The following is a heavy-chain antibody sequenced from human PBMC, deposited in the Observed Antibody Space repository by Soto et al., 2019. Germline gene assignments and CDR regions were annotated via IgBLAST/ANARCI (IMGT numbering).Heavy chain of an antibody. CDR3: ARWVVPAAMPGYYFDY. CDR1: GGSISSYY. J-gene: IGHJ4*01. D-gene: IGHD2-2*01. V-gene: IGHV4-59*08. Sequence: SETLSLTCTVSGGSISSYYWSWIRQPPGKGLEWIGYIYYSGSTNYNPSLKSRVTISVDTSKNQFSLKLSSVTAADTAVYYCARWVVPAAMPGYYFDYWGQGILVSVSS. CDR2: IYYSGST.